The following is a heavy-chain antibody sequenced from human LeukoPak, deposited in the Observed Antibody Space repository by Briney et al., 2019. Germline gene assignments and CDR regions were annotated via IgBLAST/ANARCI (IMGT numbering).Heavy chain of an antibody. D-gene: IGHD2-15*01. V-gene: IGHV3-53*01. CDR3: ARGGFFDY. CDR2: IYSGGST. CDR1: GFTVSTNY. Sequence: GGSLRLSCAASGFTVSTNYINWVRQAPGKGLEWVSVIYSGGSTYYADSVKGRFTISRDTSKNTVYLQMNNLRVEDTAVYYCARGGFFDYWGQGTLVTVSS. J-gene: IGHJ4*02.